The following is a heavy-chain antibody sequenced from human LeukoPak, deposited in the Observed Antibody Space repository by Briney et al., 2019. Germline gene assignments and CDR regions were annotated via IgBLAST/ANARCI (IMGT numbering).Heavy chain of an antibody. V-gene: IGHV4-34*01. J-gene: IGHJ4*02. Sequence: SETLSLTCAVYGGSFSGYYWSWIRQPPGKGLEWIGEINHSGSTNYNPSLKSRVTISVDTSKNQFSLKLSSVTAADTGVYYCARVLDYYVSGTYGFDYWGQGTLVTVSS. D-gene: IGHD3-10*01. CDR3: ARVLDYYVSGTYGFDY. CDR1: GGSFSGYY. CDR2: INHSGST.